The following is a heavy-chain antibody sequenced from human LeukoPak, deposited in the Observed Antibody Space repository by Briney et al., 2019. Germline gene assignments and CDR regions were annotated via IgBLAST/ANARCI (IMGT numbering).Heavy chain of an antibody. J-gene: IGHJ4*02. D-gene: IGHD1-1*01. Sequence: PGGSLRLSCAASGFTFSSYSMNWVRRAPGKGLEWVSYISSSSSTIYYADSVKGRFTISRDNAKNSLYLQMNSLSAEDTAVYYCARGFQLESTDYWGQGTLVTVSS. CDR2: ISSSSSTI. CDR1: GFTFSSYS. CDR3: ARGFQLESTDY. V-gene: IGHV3-48*01.